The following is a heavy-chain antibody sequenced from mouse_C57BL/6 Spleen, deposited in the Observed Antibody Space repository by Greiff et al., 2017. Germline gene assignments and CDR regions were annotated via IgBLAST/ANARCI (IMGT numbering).Heavy chain of an antibody. CDR3: TLDSSGPFAY. CDR1: GYTFTSYW. Sequence: EVKLQQSGPVLARPGASVKMSCKTSGYTFTSYWMHWVKQRPGQGLEWIGAIYPGNSDTSYNQKFKGKAKLTAVTSASTAYMELSSLTNEDSAVYYCTLDSSGPFAYWGQGTLVTVSA. V-gene: IGHV1-5*01. CDR2: IYPGNSDT. D-gene: IGHD3-2*02. J-gene: IGHJ3*01.